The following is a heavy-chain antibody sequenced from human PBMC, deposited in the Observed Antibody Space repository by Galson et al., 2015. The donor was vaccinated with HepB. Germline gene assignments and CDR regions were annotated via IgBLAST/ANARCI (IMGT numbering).Heavy chain of an antibody. Sequence: APRLSCGAAGVTFSSDWMSWGRQAAGMGLEWVANKKQDGGEKYYVDSVKGRFTISRDNAKNSLYLQMNSLRAEDTAVYYCARDTPYKYSGSYLRWGQGTMVTVSS. D-gene: IGHD1-26*01. CDR3: ARDTPYKYSGSYLR. CDR2: KKQDGGEK. J-gene: IGHJ3*01. CDR1: GVTFSSDW. V-gene: IGHV3-7*01.